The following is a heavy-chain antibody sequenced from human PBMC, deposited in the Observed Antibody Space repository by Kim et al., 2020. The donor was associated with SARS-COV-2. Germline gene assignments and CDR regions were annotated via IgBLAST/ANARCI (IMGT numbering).Heavy chain of an antibody. J-gene: IGHJ4*02. V-gene: IGHV4-39*01. Sequence: SETLSLTCTVSGGSISSSSYYWGWIRQPPGKGLEWIGSIYYSGSTYYNPSLKSRVTISVDTSKNQFSLKLSSVSAADTAVYYCARHQRIITMVQGVIITLFDYWGQGTLVTVSS. CDR3: ARHQRIITMVQGVIITLFDY. D-gene: IGHD3-10*01. CDR2: IYYSGST. CDR1: GGSISSSSYY.